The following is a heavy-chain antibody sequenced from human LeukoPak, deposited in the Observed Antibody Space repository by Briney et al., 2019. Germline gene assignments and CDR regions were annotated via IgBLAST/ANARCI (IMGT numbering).Heavy chain of an antibody. V-gene: IGHV3-48*03. CDR2: ISSSGNTE. CDR1: GFSISSFP. D-gene: IGHD2-8*01. Sequence: GGSLRLSCAASGFSISSFPINWVSQAPGKGLEWVSHISSSGNTEYYLDTVRGRLTMSRDNAKNLLLLEMHSLRAEDTAVYYCARDTVNAPFVVSLDYWGQGALVTVSS. J-gene: IGHJ4*02. CDR3: ARDTVNAPFVVSLDY.